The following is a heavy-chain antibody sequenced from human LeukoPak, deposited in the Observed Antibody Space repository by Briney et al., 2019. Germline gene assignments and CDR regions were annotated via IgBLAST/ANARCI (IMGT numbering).Heavy chain of an antibody. D-gene: IGHD4-17*01. CDR1: GASISSYY. CDR3: ARHVRNGDYWDY. Sequence: SETLSLTCSVSGASISSYYWSWIRQPPGKGLEWIGYIYYSGSTNHNPSLKSRVTISVDTSKNQFSLKLSSVTAADTAVYYCARHVRNGDYWDYWGQGTLVTVSS. CDR2: IYYSGST. V-gene: IGHV4-59*08. J-gene: IGHJ4*02.